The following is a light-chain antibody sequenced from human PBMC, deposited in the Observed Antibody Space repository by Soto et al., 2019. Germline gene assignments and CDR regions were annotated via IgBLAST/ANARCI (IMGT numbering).Light chain of an antibody. CDR2: GAS. J-gene: IGKJ3*01. CDR3: QRYGRSPFT. V-gene: IGKV3-20*01. CDR1: QSVISTY. Sequence: EIVLTQSPGTLSLSPGERATLSCRASQSVISTYLAWYQQKPGQAPRLLIYGASSRATGIPDRFSGSGSGTDFTLTISRLEPEDFAMYYRQRYGRSPFTFGPGTKVDIK.